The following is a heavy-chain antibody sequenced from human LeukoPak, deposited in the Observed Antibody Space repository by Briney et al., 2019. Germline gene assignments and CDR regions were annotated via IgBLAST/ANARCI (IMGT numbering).Heavy chain of an antibody. V-gene: IGHV3-23*01. CDR2: ISGSGGST. CDR1: GFTFSSYA. D-gene: IGHD3-22*01. CDR3: AKGAAYHYDSSGHFDY. Sequence: PGGSLRLSCAASGFTFSSYAMSWVRQAPGKGLEWVSAISGSGGSTYYADSVKGRFTISRDNSKNTLYLQMNSLRVDDTAIYYCAKGAAYHYDSSGHFDYWGQGTLVTVSS. J-gene: IGHJ4*02.